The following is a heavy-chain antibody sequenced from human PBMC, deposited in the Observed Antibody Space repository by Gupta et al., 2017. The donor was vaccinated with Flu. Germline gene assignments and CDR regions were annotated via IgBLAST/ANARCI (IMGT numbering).Heavy chain of an antibody. J-gene: IGHJ4*02. CDR2: INSDGSRI. Sequence: EVQLVESGGGLFQPGGFLRLSCSAHGVSLSGHWIHWVRQAPGKGLVWVARINSDGSRISYPDSVKGRFTIARDNAKNTPYLQMNGLRAEDTAVYHCVREDLDVLRTVHFDSWGQGTLVAVSS. CDR3: VREDLDVLRTVHFDS. V-gene: IGHV3-74*01. CDR1: GVSLSGHW. D-gene: IGHD1-1*01.